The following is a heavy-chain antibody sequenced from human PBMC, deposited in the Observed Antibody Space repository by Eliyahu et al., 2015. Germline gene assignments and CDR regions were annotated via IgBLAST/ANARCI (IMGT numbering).Heavy chain of an antibody. V-gene: IGHV2-5*01. Sequence: QITLKESGPTLVKPTQTLTLTCTFSGFSXSTSGVGVGWIRQPPGKALEWRALIYWXDDKRYSPSLKSRLTITKDTSKNQVVLTMTNMDPVDTATYYCAHSGSDFIGVYYYGMDVWGQGTTVTVSS. D-gene: IGHD1-26*01. CDR2: IYWXDDK. CDR3: AHSGSDFIGVYYYGMDV. CDR1: GFSXSTSGVG. J-gene: IGHJ6*02.